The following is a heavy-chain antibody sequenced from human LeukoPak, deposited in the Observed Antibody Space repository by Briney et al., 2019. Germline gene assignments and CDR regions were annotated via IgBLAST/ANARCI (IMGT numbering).Heavy chain of an antibody. Sequence: ASVKVSCKASGYTFTGYYLHRGRKAPGKGLGWMGWINPNNGGTNYAQKFQGGVTMTRDTSISTAYTELSRLTSDDTAVYYCARGRGTTSSNFDYWGQGTLVTVSS. CDR2: INPNNGGT. J-gene: IGHJ4*02. D-gene: IGHD2-2*01. CDR1: GYTFTGYY. V-gene: IGHV1-2*02. CDR3: ARGRGTTSSNFDY.